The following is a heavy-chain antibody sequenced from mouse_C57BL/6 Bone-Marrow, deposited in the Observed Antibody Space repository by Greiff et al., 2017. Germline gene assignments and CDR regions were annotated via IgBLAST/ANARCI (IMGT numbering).Heavy chain of an antibody. J-gene: IGHJ4*01. CDR2: ISSGSSTI. CDR1: GFTFSDYG. Sequence: DVQLVESGGGLVKPGGSLKLSCAASGFTFSDYGMHWVRQAPEKGLEWVAYISSGSSTIYYADTVKGRFTISRDNAKNTLFLHMTSLRSEDTAMYYCARSYYGSSYDAMDYWGQGTSVTVSS. CDR3: ARSYYGSSYDAMDY. V-gene: IGHV5-17*01. D-gene: IGHD1-1*01.